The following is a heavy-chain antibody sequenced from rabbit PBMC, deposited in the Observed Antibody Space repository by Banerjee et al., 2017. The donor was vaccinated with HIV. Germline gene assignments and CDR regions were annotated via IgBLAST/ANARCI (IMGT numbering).Heavy chain of an antibody. CDR1: GFSFSSSYY. D-gene: IGHD4-2*01. V-gene: IGHV1S40*01. J-gene: IGHJ4*01. CDR3: ARGLLIGDL. Sequence: QSLEESGGDLVKPGASLTLTCTASGFSFSSSYYMCWVRQAPGKGLEWIACIYSGSSGRPYYASWAKGRFTISKASSTTVTLQMTSLTAADTATYFCARGLLIGDLWGPGTLVTVS. CDR2: IYSGSSGRP.